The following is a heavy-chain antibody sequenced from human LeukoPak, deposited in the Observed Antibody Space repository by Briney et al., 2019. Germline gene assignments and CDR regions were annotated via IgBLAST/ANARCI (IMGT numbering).Heavy chain of an antibody. CDR2: ISYDGSHK. V-gene: IGHV3-30*04. Sequence: GTSLRLSCAASGFTFSSYSMHWIRQAPGEGLEWVTVISYDGSHKFYADSVRGRFTISRDNSKNTLYLHMNSLTTEDTAVYYCARAYTTSPGSYFQHWGQGTLVTVSS. J-gene: IGHJ1*01. CDR3: ARAYTTSPGSYFQH. CDR1: GFTFSSYS. D-gene: IGHD6-6*01.